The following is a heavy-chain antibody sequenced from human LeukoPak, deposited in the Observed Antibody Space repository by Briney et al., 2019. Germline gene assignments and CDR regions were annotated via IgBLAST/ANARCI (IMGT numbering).Heavy chain of an antibody. CDR2: IYPGDSDT. D-gene: IGHD1-20*01. Sequence: GESLKISCKGSGYSFTNYWIGWVRQMPGKGLEWMGIIYPGDSDTRYSPSFQGQVTISADKSISTAYLQWSSLKASDTAMYYCARLPTSNNWYLGGYYMDVWGKGTTVTVSS. CDR1: GYSFTNYW. CDR3: ARLPTSNNWYLGGYYMDV. J-gene: IGHJ6*03. V-gene: IGHV5-51*01.